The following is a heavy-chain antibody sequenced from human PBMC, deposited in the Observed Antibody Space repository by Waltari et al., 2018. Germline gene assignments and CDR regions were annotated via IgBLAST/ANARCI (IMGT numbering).Heavy chain of an antibody. CDR3: VKIADY. CDR2: ITSNGVGT. Sequence: EMQLVESGGGLVQPGGSLRLSCSFSGFNIANYTMHWVRQARGKGLEHVSAITSNGVGTYYTDSVKGRFTISRDNSKNTLYLQMSSLKTDDTAVYYCVKIADYWGQGTLVTVSS. J-gene: IGHJ4*02. V-gene: IGHV3-64D*08. CDR1: GFNIANYT.